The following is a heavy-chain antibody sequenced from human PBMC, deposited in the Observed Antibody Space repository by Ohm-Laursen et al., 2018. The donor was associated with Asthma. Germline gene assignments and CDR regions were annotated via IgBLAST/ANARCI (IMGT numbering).Heavy chain of an antibody. D-gene: IGHD2-2*01. CDR2: ISWNSGSI. CDR3: AKGYCSSTSCLIDY. V-gene: IGHV3-9*01. CDR1: GFTFDDYA. J-gene: IGHJ4*02. Sequence: SLRLSCTASGFTFDDYAMHWVRQAPGKGLEWVSGISWNSGSIGYADSVKGRFTISRDNAKNSLYLQMNSLRAEDTALYYCAKGYCSSTSCLIDYWGQGTLVTVSS.